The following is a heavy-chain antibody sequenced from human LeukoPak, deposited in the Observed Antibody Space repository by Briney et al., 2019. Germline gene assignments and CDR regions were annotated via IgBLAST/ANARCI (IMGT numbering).Heavy chain of an antibody. D-gene: IGHD1-1*01. CDR2: INPNSGDT. Sequence: GASVKVSCKASGYTFTGYYMHWVRQAPGQGLEWMGWINPNSGDTNYAQKFRGRVTMTRDTSNSTAYMDLSRLRSDDTAVYYCARDDDFVDYWGQGSLVTVSS. V-gene: IGHV1-2*02. CDR3: ARDDDFVDY. CDR1: GYTFTGYY. J-gene: IGHJ4*02.